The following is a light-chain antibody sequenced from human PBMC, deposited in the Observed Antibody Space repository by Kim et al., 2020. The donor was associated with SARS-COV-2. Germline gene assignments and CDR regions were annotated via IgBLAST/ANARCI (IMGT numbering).Light chain of an antibody. CDR3: SSYTDSSTYV. CDR1: SRDIGGYNY. Sequence: GQSITLSCTGTSRDIGGYNYVSWYQQHPGKAPKLLIYDVTDRSSGVPDRFSGSKSGNTASLTISGLQAEDEAVYYCSSYTDSSTYVFGTGTKVTVL. J-gene: IGLJ1*01. V-gene: IGLV2-14*03. CDR2: DVT.